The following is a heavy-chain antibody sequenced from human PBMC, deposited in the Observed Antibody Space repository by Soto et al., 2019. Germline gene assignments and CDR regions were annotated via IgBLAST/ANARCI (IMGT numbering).Heavy chain of an antibody. CDR3: ARVYCSGGSCYSIDY. Sequence: GASVKVSCKASGGTFSSYTISWVRQAPGQGLEWVGIINPSGGSTSYAQKFQGRVTMTRDTSTSTVYMELSSLRSEDTAVYYCARVYCSGGSCYSIDYWGQGTLVTVSS. D-gene: IGHD2-15*01. CDR2: INPSGGST. J-gene: IGHJ4*02. CDR1: GGTFSSYT. V-gene: IGHV1-46*03.